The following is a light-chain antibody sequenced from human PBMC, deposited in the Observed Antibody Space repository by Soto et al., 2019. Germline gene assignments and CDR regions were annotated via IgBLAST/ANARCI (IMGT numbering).Light chain of an antibody. V-gene: IGKV1-33*01. J-gene: IGKJ5*01. CDR1: QYINNY. Sequence: DIQMTQSPSSLSASVGDRVTLICQASQYINNYLNWYQQKPGKAPKLLIYDSSNLERGVPSRFSGSGYGTRFSFTISSLQPEDIATYYCQQFDSLPFTFGQGTRLEIK. CDR2: DSS. CDR3: QQFDSLPFT.